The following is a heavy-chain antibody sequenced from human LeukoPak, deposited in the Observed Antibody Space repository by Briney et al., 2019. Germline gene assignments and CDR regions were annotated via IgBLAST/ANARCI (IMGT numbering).Heavy chain of an antibody. CDR3: ARGRGDYVWGSLNAFDI. J-gene: IGHJ3*02. CDR1: GGSFSGYY. CDR2: INHSGST. Sequence: PETLSLTCAVYGGSFSGYYWSWIRQPPGKGLEWIGEINHSGSTNYNPSLKSRVTISVDTSKNQFSLKLSSVTAADTAVYYCARGRGDYVWGSLNAFDIWGQGTMVTVSS. V-gene: IGHV4-34*01. D-gene: IGHD3-16*01.